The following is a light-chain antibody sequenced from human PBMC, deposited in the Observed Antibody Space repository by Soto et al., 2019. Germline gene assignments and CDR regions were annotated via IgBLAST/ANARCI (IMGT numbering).Light chain of an antibody. V-gene: IGKV1-9*01. J-gene: IGKJ4*01. CDR1: QGISSY. CDR3: QQLNSYPLT. Sequence: TQLTQSPPSLSASVGDRVTITCRASQGISSYLAWNQQKPGKAPKLLIYAASTLQSGVPSRFSGSGSGTDFTLTISSLQPEDFATYYCQQLNSYPLTFGGGTKVDIK. CDR2: AAS.